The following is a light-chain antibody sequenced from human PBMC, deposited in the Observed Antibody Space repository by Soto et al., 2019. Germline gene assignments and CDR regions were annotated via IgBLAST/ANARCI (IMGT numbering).Light chain of an antibody. CDR2: LGS. J-gene: IGKJ1*01. CDR3: MQALQTPWT. V-gene: IGKV2-28*01. Sequence: DLVMTQSPLSLPVTPGEPSSISFRPMHILLHSNGYNYLDWYLQKPGQSPQLLIYLGSNRSSGVPDRFSGTGSGTDFTLKISRVEAEDVGVYYCMQALQTPWTFGQGTKVDIK. CDR1: HILLHSNGYNY.